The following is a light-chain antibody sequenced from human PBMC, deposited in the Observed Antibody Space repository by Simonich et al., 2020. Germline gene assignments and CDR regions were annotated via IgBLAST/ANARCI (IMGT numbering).Light chain of an antibody. CDR3: CSYAGSYTLV. CDR2: DVS. J-gene: IGLJ2*01. CDR1: SSAVGGYNY. Sequence: QSALTQPRSVSGSPGQSVTISCPGTSSAVGGYNYVSWYQQHPCKPPKLMISDVSKRPSGVPDRFAGTKSGNTASLTISGLQAEDEADYYCCSYAGSYTLVFGGGTKLTVL. V-gene: IGLV2-11*01.